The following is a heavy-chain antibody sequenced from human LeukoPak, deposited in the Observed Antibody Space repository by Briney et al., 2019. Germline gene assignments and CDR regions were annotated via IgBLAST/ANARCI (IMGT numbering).Heavy chain of an antibody. CDR3: ARGDYFDRAFDV. CDR1: GFTLSTYW. Sequence: PGGSLRPSCVASGFTLSTYWINWVRQAPGKGLEWVADIKADGSEKYYVDSVKGRFTISRDNAKNSLYLQMSSLRVEDSAVYYCARGDYFDRAFDVWGQGTMVTVS. J-gene: IGHJ3*01. CDR2: IKADGSEK. V-gene: IGHV3-7*01. D-gene: IGHD3-22*01.